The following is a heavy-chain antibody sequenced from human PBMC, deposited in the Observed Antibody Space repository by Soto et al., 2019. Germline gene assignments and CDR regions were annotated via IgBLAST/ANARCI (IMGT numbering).Heavy chain of an antibody. CDR3: ARKYSECYVDF. J-gene: IGHJ4*02. Sequence: AGRSLRLSCAASGLTFSDYYMSWIRKAPGKALEWVSSISSSSSYTNYADSVKGRFTISRDNAKNTLYLQMNSLRAEDTAVYCGARKYSECYVDFCGQGTLVTFSS. CDR2: ISSSSSYT. CDR1: GLTFSDYY. V-gene: IGHV3-11*03. D-gene: IGHD1-26*01.